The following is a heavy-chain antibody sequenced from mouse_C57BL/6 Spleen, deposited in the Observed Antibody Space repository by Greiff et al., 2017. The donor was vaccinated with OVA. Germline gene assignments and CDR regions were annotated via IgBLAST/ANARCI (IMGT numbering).Heavy chain of an antibody. V-gene: IGHV1-64*01. D-gene: IGHD1-1*01. Sequence: VQLQQSGAELVKPGASVKLSCKASGYTFTSYWLHWVKPRPGKGLAWIGMIHPNSGSPNSNEKFNTQATLTVDKSSSTAYMQLSSLTSEDSAVYYCARRENYGSRYAMDYWGQGTSVTVSS. CDR3: ARRENYGSRYAMDY. J-gene: IGHJ4*01. CDR1: GYTFTSYW. CDR2: IHPNSGSP.